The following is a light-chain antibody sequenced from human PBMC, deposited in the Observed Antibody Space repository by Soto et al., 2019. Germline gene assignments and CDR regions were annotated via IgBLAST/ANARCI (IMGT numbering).Light chain of an antibody. V-gene: IGLV2-23*02. Sequence: QSVLTQPASVSGSPGQSITISCTGTSSDVGSYNLVSWYQRHPGKAPKLMIYEVSERPSGVSDRFSGSKSVNTASLTISGLEAEVEADYYCCSYAGSNTLLFGGGTKLTVL. CDR2: EVS. J-gene: IGLJ2*01. CDR3: CSYAGSNTLL. CDR1: SSDVGSYNL.